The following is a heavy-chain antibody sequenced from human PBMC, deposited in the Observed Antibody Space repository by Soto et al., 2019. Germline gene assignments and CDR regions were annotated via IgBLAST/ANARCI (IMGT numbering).Heavy chain of an antibody. J-gene: IGHJ4*02. Sequence: QVQLVESGGGVVQPGRSLTLSCAASGFSLSSYGMHWVRQAPGKGLEWVAVISYAGVNKLYADSVKGRFTISRDSSKNTLYLQMNSLRAEDTAVYYCAKDLVAFTTGRRSPFGSWGQGTLVTVSS. V-gene: IGHV3-30*18. CDR2: ISYAGVNK. CDR3: AKDLVAFTTGRRSPFGS. CDR1: GFSLSSYG. D-gene: IGHD1-1*01.